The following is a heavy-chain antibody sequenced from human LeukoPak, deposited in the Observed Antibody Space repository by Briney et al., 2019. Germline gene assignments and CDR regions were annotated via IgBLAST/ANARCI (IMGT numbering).Heavy chain of an antibody. J-gene: IGHJ6*02. CDR2: IYYSGST. CDR3: ARLSDFYYYGMDV. Sequence: SETLSLTCTVSGGSISSYYWSWIRQPPGKGLEWIGHIYYSGSTNYNPSLKSRVTISVDTSKNQFSLKLSSVTAADTAVYYCARLSDFYYYGMDVWGQGTTVTVSS. V-gene: IGHV4-59*08. CDR1: GGSISSYY.